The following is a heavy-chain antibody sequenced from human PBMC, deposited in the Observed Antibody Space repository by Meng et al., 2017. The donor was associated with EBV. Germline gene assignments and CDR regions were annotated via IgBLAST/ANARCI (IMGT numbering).Heavy chain of an antibody. D-gene: IGHD2-21*01. V-gene: IGHV4-59*08. J-gene: IGHJ5*02. CDR3: ARVNSDCGGVMCYKGWFDP. CDR2: IHYSGST. CDR1: GYSIRDYY. Sequence: QVQLEASGPGLVQPSETLSLTCTVAGYSIRDYYWSWIRQPPGKGLEWIGYIHYSGSTYYNPSLKSRITISVDMSRNQFSLRLTSVTSADMAVYYCARVNSDCGGVMCYKGWFDPWGQGTLVTVSS.